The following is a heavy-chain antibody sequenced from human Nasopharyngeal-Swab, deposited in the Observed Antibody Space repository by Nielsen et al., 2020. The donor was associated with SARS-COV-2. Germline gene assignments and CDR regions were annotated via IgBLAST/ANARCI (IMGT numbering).Heavy chain of an antibody. J-gene: IGHJ6*02. Sequence: GGSLRLSCAASGFTFSSYGMHWVRQAPGKGLEWVAVIWYDGSNKYYADSVKGRFTISRDNSKNTLYLQMNSLRAEDTAVYYCARDLGRSLYGMDVWGQGTTVTVSS. D-gene: IGHD3/OR15-3a*01. V-gene: IGHV3-30*19. CDR3: ARDLGRSLYGMDV. CDR2: IWYDGSNK. CDR1: GFTFSSYG.